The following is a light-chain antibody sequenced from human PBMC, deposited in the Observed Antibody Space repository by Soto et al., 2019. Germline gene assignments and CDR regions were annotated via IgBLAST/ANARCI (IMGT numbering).Light chain of an antibody. CDR3: QHYHSGHRIA. CDR1: QSVSFN. Sequence: DIVMTQSPATLSVSPGERATLSCRASQSVSFNLAWCQQKAGQAPRLLIYGASTRATGIPDRFSGSGSGTDFTLTISRLEPEDFALYYCQHYHSGHRIAFGQGTRLEIK. J-gene: IGKJ5*01. V-gene: IGKV3-15*01. CDR2: GAS.